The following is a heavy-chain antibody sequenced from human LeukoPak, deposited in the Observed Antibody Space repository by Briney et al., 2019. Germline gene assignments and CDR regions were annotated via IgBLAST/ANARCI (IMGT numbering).Heavy chain of an antibody. Sequence: ASVKVSCKASGYTFTSYGISWVRQAPGQGLEWMGWISAYNGNTNYAQKFQGRVTMTRDTSISTAYMELSRLRSDDTAVYYCAREGATSAFDIWGQGTMVTVSS. CDR3: AREGATSAFDI. J-gene: IGHJ3*02. D-gene: IGHD1-26*01. CDR1: GYTFTSYG. CDR2: ISAYNGNT. V-gene: IGHV1-18*01.